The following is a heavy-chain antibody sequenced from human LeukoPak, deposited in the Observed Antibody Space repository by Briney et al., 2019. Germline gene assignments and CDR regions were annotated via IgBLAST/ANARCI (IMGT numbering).Heavy chain of an antibody. D-gene: IGHD6-13*01. CDR1: GFTFSSYS. V-gene: IGHV3-23*01. CDR3: AKRPSSSWYYFDY. Sequence: PGGSLRLSCAASGFTFSSYSMNWVRQAPGKGLEWVSAISGSGGSTYYADSVKGRFTISRDNSKNTLYLQMNSLRAEDTAVYYCAKRPSSSWYYFDYWGQGTLVTVSS. CDR2: ISGSGGST. J-gene: IGHJ4*02.